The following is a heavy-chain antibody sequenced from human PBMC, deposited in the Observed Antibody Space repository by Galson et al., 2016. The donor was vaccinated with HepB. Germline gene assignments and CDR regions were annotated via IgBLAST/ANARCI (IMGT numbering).Heavy chain of an antibody. CDR1: GFPFRDFA. Sequence: SLRLSCAASGFPFRDFAMSWVRQAPGRGLEWVAGVAGGGSGTYNADSVKGRFTVSRDNARNSLYLQMSSLRAEDTAVYYCAKTSRRSLFLGWIDSWGQGALVTVSS. V-gene: IGHV3-23*01. CDR2: VAGGGSGT. D-gene: IGHD3-3*01. CDR3: AKTSRRSLFLGWIDS. J-gene: IGHJ5*01.